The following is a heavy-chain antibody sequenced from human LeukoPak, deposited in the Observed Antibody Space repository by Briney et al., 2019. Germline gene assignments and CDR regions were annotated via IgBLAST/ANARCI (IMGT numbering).Heavy chain of an antibody. V-gene: IGHV4-39*01. CDR1: VGSINSSSYY. CDR3: ARSSMFRGVTVDY. CDR2: IYHSGYT. Sequence: SETLSLTCTVSVGSINSSSYYWAWIRQPPGKALEWIGSIYHSGYTYYNPSLKSRVTISVDTSKNQFSLKLSSVTAADTAVYYCARSSMFRGVTVDYWGQGTLVTVSS. D-gene: IGHD3-10*01. J-gene: IGHJ4*02.